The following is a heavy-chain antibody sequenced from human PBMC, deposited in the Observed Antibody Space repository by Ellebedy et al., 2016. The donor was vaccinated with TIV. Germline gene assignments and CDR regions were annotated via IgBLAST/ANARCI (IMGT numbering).Heavy chain of an antibody. CDR1: GYTFTSYY. Sequence: ASVKVSXXASGYTFTSYYMHWVRQAPGQGLEWMGIINPSGGSTSYAQKFQGRVTMTRDTSTSTVYMELSSLRSEDTAVYYCASSQYYGSGSDYWGQGTLVTVSS. J-gene: IGHJ4*02. D-gene: IGHD3-10*01. CDR3: ASSQYYGSGSDY. CDR2: INPSGGST. V-gene: IGHV1-46*03.